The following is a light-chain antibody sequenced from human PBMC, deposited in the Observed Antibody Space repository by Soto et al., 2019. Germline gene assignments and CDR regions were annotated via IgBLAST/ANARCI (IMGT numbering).Light chain of an antibody. CDR3: CSYVGSLTWV. J-gene: IGLJ3*02. CDR1: SSDVGGYKY. CDR2: DVS. Sequence: QSALTQPRSVSESPGQSVTISCSGTSSDVGGYKYVSWYQQHPGKAPKLMIFDVSKRPSGVPDRFSGSKSGSTASLTISGLQAEDEADYYCCSYVGSLTWVFGGGTKVTVL. V-gene: IGLV2-11*01.